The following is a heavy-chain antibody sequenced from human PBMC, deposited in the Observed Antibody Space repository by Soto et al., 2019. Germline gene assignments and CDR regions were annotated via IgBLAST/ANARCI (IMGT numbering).Heavy chain of an antibody. Sequence: EVQLLESGGGLVQPGGSLRFSCAASGFTFSSYAMSWVRQAPGKGLEWVSAISGSGGSTYYADSVKGRFTISRDNSKNTLYLQMNSLRAEDTAVYYCAKGIAAAGTLNDAFDIWGQGTMVTVSS. V-gene: IGHV3-23*01. CDR1: GFTFSSYA. CDR3: AKGIAAAGTLNDAFDI. D-gene: IGHD6-13*01. CDR2: ISGSGGST. J-gene: IGHJ3*02.